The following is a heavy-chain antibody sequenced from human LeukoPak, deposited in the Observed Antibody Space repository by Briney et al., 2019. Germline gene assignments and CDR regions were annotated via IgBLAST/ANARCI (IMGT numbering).Heavy chain of an antibody. V-gene: IGHV3-23*03. CDR3: AKGHRYCTSGNCNSAVDY. J-gene: IGHJ4*02. Sequence: PGGSLRLSCAASGFAFSTYAMSWVRQAPGKGLEWVSVIYSGGSTYYADSVKGRFTISSDNSKHPLYLQMNSLGAEDTAVYYCAKGHRYCTSGNCNSAVDYWGQGTLVTVSS. D-gene: IGHD2-15*01. CDR2: IYSGGST. CDR1: GFAFSTYA.